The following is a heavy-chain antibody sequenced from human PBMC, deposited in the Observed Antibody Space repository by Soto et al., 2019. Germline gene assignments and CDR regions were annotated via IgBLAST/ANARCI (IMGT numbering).Heavy chain of an antibody. D-gene: IGHD3-22*01. CDR2: ISAYNGNT. CDR1: GYTFTSYG. J-gene: IGHJ3*02. CDR3: ARDSYDSSVPALPHDAFDI. V-gene: IGHV1-18*01. Sequence: ASVKVSCKASGYTFTSYGISWVRQAPGQGLEWMGWISAYNGNTNYAQKLQGRVTMTTDTSTSTAYMELRSLRSDDTAVYYCARDSYDSSVPALPHDAFDIWGQGTMATVSS.